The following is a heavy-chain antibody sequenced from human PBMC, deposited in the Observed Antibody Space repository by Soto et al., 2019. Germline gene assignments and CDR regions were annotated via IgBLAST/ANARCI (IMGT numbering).Heavy chain of an antibody. CDR2: ISYDGSNK. CDR3: AKERLGELSFFDY. V-gene: IGHV3-30*18. J-gene: IGHJ4*02. CDR1: GFTFSSYG. Sequence: GGSLRLSCAASGFTFSSYGMHWVRQAPGKGLEWVAVISYDGSNKYYADSVKGRFTISRDNSKNTLYLQMNSLRAEDTAVYYCAKERLGELSFFDYWGQGTLVTVSS. D-gene: IGHD3-16*02.